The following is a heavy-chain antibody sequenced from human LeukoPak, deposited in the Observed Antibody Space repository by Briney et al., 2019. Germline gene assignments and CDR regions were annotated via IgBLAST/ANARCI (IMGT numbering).Heavy chain of an antibody. CDR1: GGSISSSY. CDR3: ARDGPLAVAANYYFDY. V-gene: IGHV4-4*07. CDR2: ICASGTT. Sequence: SLTCXVSGGSISSSYWRWIRQPAGKGLEWIGRICASGTTHYNPSLQSRVTISLDTSKNQFSLKMNSVTASDTSVYYCARDGPLAVAANYYFDYWGQGTLXXV. D-gene: IGHD6-19*01. J-gene: IGHJ4*02.